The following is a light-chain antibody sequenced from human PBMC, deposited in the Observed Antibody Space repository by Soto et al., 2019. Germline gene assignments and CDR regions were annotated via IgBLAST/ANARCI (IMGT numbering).Light chain of an antibody. V-gene: IGKV3-20*01. CDR1: QSVTVNS. CDR3: QQYGDSPLT. J-gene: IGKJ3*01. CDR2: AAS. Sequence: EILLTQSPSTLSLSPGEGVTLACSASQSVTVNSLAWYQQKPGQAPRLLIYAASTRAAAVPDRFTGSGSGTDFALTISRLEPEDFGVYYCQQYGDSPLTSGPGTKVDIK.